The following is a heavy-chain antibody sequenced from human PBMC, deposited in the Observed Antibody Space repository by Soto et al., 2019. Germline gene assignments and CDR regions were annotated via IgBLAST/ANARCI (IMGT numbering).Heavy chain of an antibody. CDR3: AREGGFSIDSTFDY. CDR2: ISYDGSDK. V-gene: IGHV3-30-3*01. J-gene: IGHJ4*02. CDR1: GFTFSSYA. D-gene: IGHD3-9*01. Sequence: QVQLVESGGGVVQPGRSLRLSCAASGFTFSSYAMHWVRQAPGKGLEGVAFISYDGSDKYYADSVKGRFTISRDNSKNTLYLQMNSLRAEDTAVYYCAREGGFSIDSTFDYWGQGTLLTVSS.